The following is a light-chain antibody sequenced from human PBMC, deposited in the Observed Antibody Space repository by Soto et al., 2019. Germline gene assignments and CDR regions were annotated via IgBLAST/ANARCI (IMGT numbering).Light chain of an antibody. CDR1: SSDVGGYNY. Sequence: QSALTQPASVSGSPGQSITISCTGTSSDVGGYNYVSWYQQHPGKAPKLMIYEVSNRPSGVSNRFSGSMSGNTASLTISGLQAEDEGNYYCCSYATSDTLLFGGGTQLTVL. CDR2: EVS. J-gene: IGLJ3*02. CDR3: CSYATSDTLL. V-gene: IGLV2-14*01.